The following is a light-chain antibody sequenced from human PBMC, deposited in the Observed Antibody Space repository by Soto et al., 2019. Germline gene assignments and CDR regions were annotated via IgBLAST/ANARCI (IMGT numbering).Light chain of an antibody. J-gene: IGKJ2*01. CDR1: QSINSE. CDR2: GAS. CDR3: QQDHNFPLT. V-gene: IGKV3-15*01. Sequence: EIVMTQCPAPLSLSPGERAALSCRASQSINSELAWYQQKPGQPLRLLIYGASTRATGVPARFTGSESGSEFTLTISGLQSEDFAVYYCQQDHNFPLTFGQGTRLEI.